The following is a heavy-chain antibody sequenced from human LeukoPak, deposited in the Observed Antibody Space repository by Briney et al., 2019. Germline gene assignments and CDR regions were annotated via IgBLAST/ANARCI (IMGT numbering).Heavy chain of an antibody. J-gene: IGHJ4*02. CDR1: GFTFSGHG. D-gene: IGHD3-10*01. V-gene: IGHV3-23*02. Sequence: GGSLRLSCAVSGFTFSGHGMHWVRQVPGKGLEWVASISGGGSDTYNEDAVRGRFTISRDNYKSTLSLQMNSLRAEDTAVYYCAKGGAYGSGSYCDYWGQGTLVTVSS. CDR3: AKGGAYGSGSYCDY. CDR2: ISGGGSDT.